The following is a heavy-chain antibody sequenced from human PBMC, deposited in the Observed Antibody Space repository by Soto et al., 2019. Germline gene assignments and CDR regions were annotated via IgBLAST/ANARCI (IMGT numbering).Heavy chain of an antibody. Sequence: HPGGSLRLSXAASGFTFSSFGMHWVRQAPGKGLEWVAVISYDGSNKYYADSVKGRFTISRDNSKNTLYLQMNSLRAEDTAVFYCAKPTVPFGRTAVAGPFDHWGQGTLVTVSS. CDR2: ISYDGSNK. V-gene: IGHV3-30*18. CDR1: GFTFSSFG. J-gene: IGHJ4*02. D-gene: IGHD6-19*01. CDR3: AKPTVPFGRTAVAGPFDH.